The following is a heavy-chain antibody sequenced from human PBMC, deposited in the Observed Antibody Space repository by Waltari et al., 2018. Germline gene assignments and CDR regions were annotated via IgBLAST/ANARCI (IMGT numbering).Heavy chain of an antibody. V-gene: IGHV1-2*04. J-gene: IGHJ4*02. CDR1: GYTFTGYY. D-gene: IGHD6-19*01. CDR3: ARDPAIAVAGSVPWFYFDY. CDR2: INPNRGGT. Sequence: QVQLVQSGAEVKKPGASVKVSCKASGYTFTGYYMHWFRPAPGQGLEWMGWINPNRGGTHYAQKFQGWVTMTRDTSISTASMEVSRLKSDDTAVYYCARDPAIAVAGSVPWFYFDYWGQGTLVTVSS.